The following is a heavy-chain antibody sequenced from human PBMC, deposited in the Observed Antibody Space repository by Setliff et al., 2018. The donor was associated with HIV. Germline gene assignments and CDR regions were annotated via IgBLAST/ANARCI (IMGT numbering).Heavy chain of an antibody. CDR3: ARDRWFSNNWYSDY. D-gene: IGHD6-13*01. CDR2: IKQDGSVK. Sequence: GGSLRLSCAASGFTFRNHWMSWVRQAPGKGLEWVANIKQDGSVKNYVDSVRGRFTISRDNAENSLFLQMTGLRPEDTAMYYCARDRWFSNNWYSDYWGQGTLVTVSS. CDR1: GFTFRNHW. J-gene: IGHJ4*02. V-gene: IGHV3-7*05.